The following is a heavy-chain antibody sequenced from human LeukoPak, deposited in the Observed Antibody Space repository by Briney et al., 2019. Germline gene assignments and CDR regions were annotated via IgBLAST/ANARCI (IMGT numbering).Heavy chain of an antibody. V-gene: IGHV4-34*01. CDR3: ARARYSSGWYVVRAFDI. CDR1: GGSISSYY. J-gene: IGHJ3*02. D-gene: IGHD6-19*01. Sequence: PSETLSLTCTVSGGSISSYYWSWIRQPPGKGLEWIGEINHSGSTNYNPSLKSRVTISVDTSKNQFSLKLSSVTAADTAVYYCARARYSSGWYVVRAFDIWGQGTMVTVSS. CDR2: INHSGST.